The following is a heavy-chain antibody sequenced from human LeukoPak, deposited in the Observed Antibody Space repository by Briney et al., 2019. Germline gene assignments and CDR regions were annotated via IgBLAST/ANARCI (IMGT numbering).Heavy chain of an antibody. Sequence: PSETLSLTCTVSGGPISSYYWSWIRQPPGKGLEWIGYIYYSGSTNYNPSLKSRVTISVDTSKNQFSLKLSSVTAADTAVYYCASGYSSGWYSRGLVLWGQGTLVTVSS. CDR1: GGPISSYY. V-gene: IGHV4-59*01. CDR2: IYYSGST. J-gene: IGHJ4*02. D-gene: IGHD6-19*01. CDR3: ASGYSSGWYSRGLVL.